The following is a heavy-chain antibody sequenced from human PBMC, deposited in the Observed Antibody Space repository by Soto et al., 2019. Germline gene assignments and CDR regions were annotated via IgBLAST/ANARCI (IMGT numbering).Heavy chain of an antibody. Sequence: PGGSLRLSCAASGFTFSSYAMSWVRQAPGKGLEWVEAISGSGGSTYYEDSVKGRFTISRDNSKNTLYLQMNSLRDEDTAVYYCATKRCLQLGVXDIWGQGKMVTVS. J-gene: IGHJ3*02. D-gene: IGHD1-1*01. CDR2: ISGSGGST. CDR1: GFTFSSYA. V-gene: IGHV3-23*01. CDR3: ATKRCLQLGVXDI.